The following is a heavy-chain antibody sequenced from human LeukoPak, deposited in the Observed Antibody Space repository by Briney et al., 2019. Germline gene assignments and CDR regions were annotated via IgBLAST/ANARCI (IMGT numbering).Heavy chain of an antibody. D-gene: IGHD2-21*02. Sequence: GGSLRLSCAASGFNFNNYWMSWLRQAPGKGLEWISGISGSGASTYYADSVKGRFTISRDDSRNTLYLQMNSLRGDDTAVYYCAKGPRAGLRYWYFDLWGRGSLVTVSS. CDR2: ISGSGAST. J-gene: IGHJ2*01. V-gene: IGHV3-23*01. CDR1: GFNFNNYW. CDR3: AKGPRAGLRYWYFDL.